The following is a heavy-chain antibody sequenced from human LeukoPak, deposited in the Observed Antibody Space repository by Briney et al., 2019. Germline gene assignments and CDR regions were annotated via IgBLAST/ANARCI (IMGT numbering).Heavy chain of an antibody. CDR3: ARLTGSYYSAFDI. D-gene: IGHD1-26*01. CDR2: IYPGDSDT. Sequence: GESLQISCQVSGCILPNYWLGWVRQMPGKGLEWMNIIYPGDSDTRYSQSSPCQVTISTDKSNYTAYLQWSSLKASDTAMDYCARLTGSYYSAFDIWGQGTMVTVSS. CDR1: GCILPNYW. V-gene: IGHV5-51*01. J-gene: IGHJ3*02.